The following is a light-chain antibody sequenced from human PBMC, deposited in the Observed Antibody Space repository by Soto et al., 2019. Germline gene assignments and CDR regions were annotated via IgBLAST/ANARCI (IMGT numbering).Light chain of an antibody. CDR3: QQYNNWPPFT. CDR2: DAS. V-gene: IGKV3-15*01. J-gene: IGKJ3*01. CDR1: QSVGSK. Sequence: EIVMTQSPATLSVSPGERASLSCRPSQSVGSKLAWYQHKPGQAPRLLIYDASTRATGFPARFSGSGSGTEFTLTISSLQPEDFAVYYCQQYNNWPPFTFGPGTKVDIK.